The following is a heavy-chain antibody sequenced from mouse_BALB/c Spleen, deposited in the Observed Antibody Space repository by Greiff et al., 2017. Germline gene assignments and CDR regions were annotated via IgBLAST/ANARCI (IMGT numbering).Heavy chain of an antibody. CDR1: GYSFTGYT. V-gene: IGHV1-26*01. CDR3: AVYYRYDGYAMDY. CDR2: INPYNGGT. J-gene: IGHJ4*01. Sequence: VQLQQSGPELVKPGASMKISCKASGYSFTGYTMNWVKQSHGKNLEWIGLINPYNGGTSYNQKFKGKATLTSDKSSSTAYMELSSLTSEDSAVFYCAVYYRYDGYAMDYWGQGTSVTVSS. D-gene: IGHD2-14*01.